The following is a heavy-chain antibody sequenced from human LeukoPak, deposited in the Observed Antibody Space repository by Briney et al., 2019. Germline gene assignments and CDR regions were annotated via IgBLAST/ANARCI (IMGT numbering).Heavy chain of an antibody. V-gene: IGHV4-59*01. CDR1: GGSISSYY. CDR2: IYYSGST. D-gene: IGHD3-3*01. J-gene: IGHJ4*02. CDR3: ARGLFGVFDY. Sequence: SETLSLTCTVSGGSISSYYWSWIRQPPGKGLEWIGYIYYSGSTNYNPSLKSRVTISVDTSKNQFSLKLSSVTAADTAVYSCARGLFGVFDYWGQGTLVTVSS.